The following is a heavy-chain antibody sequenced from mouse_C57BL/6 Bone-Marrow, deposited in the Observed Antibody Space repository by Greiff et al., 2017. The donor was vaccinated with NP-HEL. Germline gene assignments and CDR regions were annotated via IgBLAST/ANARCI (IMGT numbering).Heavy chain of an antibody. Sequence: VQLQQSGPELVKPGASVKISCKASGYAFSSSWMNWVKQRPGKGLEWIGRIYPGDGDTNYNGKFKGKATLTADKSSSTAYMQLSSLTSEDSAVYFCARGGNYSAWFAYWGQGTLVTVSA. D-gene: IGHD2-1*01. V-gene: IGHV1-82*01. CDR1: GYAFSSSW. J-gene: IGHJ3*01. CDR3: ARGGNYSAWFAY. CDR2: IYPGDGDT.